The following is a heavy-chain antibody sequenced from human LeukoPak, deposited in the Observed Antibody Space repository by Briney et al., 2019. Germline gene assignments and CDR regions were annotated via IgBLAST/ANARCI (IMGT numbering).Heavy chain of an antibody. CDR2: ISSSSSTI. CDR1: GFTFSSYS. CDR3: ARHSSGWYKGYFDL. D-gene: IGHD6-19*01. Sequence: GGSLRLSCAASGFTFSSYSMNSVRQAPGKGLEWVSYISSSSSTIYYADSVKGRFTISRDNAKNSLYLQMNSLRAEDTAVYYCARHSSGWYKGYFDLWGRGTLVTVSS. J-gene: IGHJ2*01. V-gene: IGHV3-48*04.